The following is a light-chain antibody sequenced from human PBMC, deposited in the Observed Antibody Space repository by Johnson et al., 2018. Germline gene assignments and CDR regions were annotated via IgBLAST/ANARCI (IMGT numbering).Light chain of an antibody. CDR3: GTWDSSLSAGNV. J-gene: IGLJ1*01. Sequence: QSVLTQPPSVSAAPGQKVTISCSGSSSNIGNNYVSWYQQLPGTAPKLLIYENNKRPSGIPDRFSGSKSGTSATLGITGLQTGEEADDYCGTWDSSLSAGNVFGTGTQVTVL. CDR1: SSNIGNNY. V-gene: IGLV1-51*02. CDR2: ENN.